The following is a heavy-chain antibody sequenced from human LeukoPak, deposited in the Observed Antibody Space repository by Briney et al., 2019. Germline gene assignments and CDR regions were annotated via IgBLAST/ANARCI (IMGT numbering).Heavy chain of an antibody. Sequence: PSETLSLTCTVSGGSISSYYWSWIRQPPGKGLEWIGYIYYSGSTNYNPSLKSRVTISVDTSKNQFSLKLTSLTAADTAVYYCARSTPLQPRAFDPWGQGTLVTVSS. V-gene: IGHV4-59*12. CDR1: GGSISSYY. CDR3: ARSTPLQPRAFDP. D-gene: IGHD4-11*01. J-gene: IGHJ5*02. CDR2: IYYSGST.